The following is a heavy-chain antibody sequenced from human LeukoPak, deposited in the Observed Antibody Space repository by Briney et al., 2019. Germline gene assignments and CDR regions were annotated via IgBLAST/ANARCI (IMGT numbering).Heavy chain of an antibody. D-gene: IGHD3-10*01. V-gene: IGHV5-51*01. CDR1: GYSFTNYW. CDR3: ARELGFGEITTDY. J-gene: IGHJ4*02. Sequence: GESLKISCKGFGYSFTNYWIGWVRQMPGKGLEWMGLIYPGDSDTRVSPSFQGQVTISADKSISTAYLHWNSRKASDTAMYYGARELGFGEITTDYWGQGTLVTVSS. CDR2: IYPGDSDT.